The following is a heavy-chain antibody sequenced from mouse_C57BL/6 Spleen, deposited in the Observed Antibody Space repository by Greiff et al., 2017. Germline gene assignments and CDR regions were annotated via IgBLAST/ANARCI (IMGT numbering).Heavy chain of an antibody. Sequence: VQLQQSGAELVKPGASVKLSCKASGYTFTSYWMHWVKQRPGQGLEWIGMIHPNSGSTNYNEKFKSKATLTVDKSSSTAYMQLSSLTSEDSAVYYCARWDYDGYYNYAMDYWGQGTSVTVSS. V-gene: IGHV1-64*01. D-gene: IGHD2-3*01. CDR2: IHPNSGST. CDR3: ARWDYDGYYNYAMDY. J-gene: IGHJ4*01. CDR1: GYTFTSYW.